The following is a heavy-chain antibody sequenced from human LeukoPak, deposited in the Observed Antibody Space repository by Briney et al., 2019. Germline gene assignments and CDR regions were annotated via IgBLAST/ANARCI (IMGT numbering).Heavy chain of an antibody. J-gene: IGHJ5*01. Sequence: GGSLRLSCAASGFTFSTYSMNWVRQAPGKGLEWGSYISSSSGTIYYADSAKGRFTISRDNSKNTLYLQMNSLRAEDTAVYYCAKDRRGSGSYGWFDFWGQGTLVTVSS. D-gene: IGHD3-10*01. CDR3: AKDRRGSGSYGWFDF. V-gene: IGHV3-48*01. CDR1: GFTFSTYS. CDR2: ISSSSGTI.